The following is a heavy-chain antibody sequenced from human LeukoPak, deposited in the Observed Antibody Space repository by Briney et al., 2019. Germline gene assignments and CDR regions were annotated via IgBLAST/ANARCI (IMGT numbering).Heavy chain of an antibody. V-gene: IGHV4-4*07. CDR1: GGSISNYY. D-gene: IGHD5-18*01. CDR3: ARDTIEGTAMDP. Sequence: SETLSLTCTVSGGSISNYYWSWIRQPPGKGLEWIGRIYTSGSTNYNPSLKSRVTMSVDTSKNQFSLKLSSVTAADTAVYYCARDTIEGTAMDPWGQGTLVTVSS. CDR2: IYTSGST. J-gene: IGHJ5*02.